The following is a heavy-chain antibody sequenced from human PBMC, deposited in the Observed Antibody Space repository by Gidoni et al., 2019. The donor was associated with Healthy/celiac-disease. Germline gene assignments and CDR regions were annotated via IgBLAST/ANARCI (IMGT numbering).Heavy chain of an antibody. J-gene: IGHJ1*01. Sequence: EVQLVESGGGLVKPGGSLRLSCAASGFTFSNACMSWVRRAPGKGLEWVGRIKSKTDGGTTDYAAPVKGRFTISRDDSKNTLYLQMNSLKTEDTAVYYCTTDRVEDYDILTGYYTSEYFQHWGQGTLVTVSS. CDR2: IKSKTDGGTT. V-gene: IGHV3-15*01. D-gene: IGHD3-9*01. CDR3: TTDRVEDYDILTGYYTSEYFQH. CDR1: GFTFSNAC.